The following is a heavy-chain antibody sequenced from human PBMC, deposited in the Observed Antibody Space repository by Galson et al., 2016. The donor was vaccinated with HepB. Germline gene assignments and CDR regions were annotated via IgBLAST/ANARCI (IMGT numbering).Heavy chain of an antibody. Sequence: SLRLSCAASGFTFSDYYMNWIRQAPGKGLEWISYISSRSSTIYYADSVKGRFTISRDNAKNSPFLQMNSLRAEDTAVYYCVRGGDTVIGAAFDVWGQGTMVTISS. J-gene: IGHJ3*01. V-gene: IGHV3-11*04. CDR3: VRGGDTVIGAAFDV. CDR2: ISSRSSTI. CDR1: GFTFSDYY. D-gene: IGHD5-18*01.